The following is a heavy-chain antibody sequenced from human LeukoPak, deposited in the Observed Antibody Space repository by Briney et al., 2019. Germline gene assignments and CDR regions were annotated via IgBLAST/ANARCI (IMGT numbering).Heavy chain of an antibody. Sequence: HPGGSLRLSCAASGFTFSSYEMNWVRQAPGKGLEWVSYISSSGSTIYYADSVKGRVTISRDNAKNSLYLQMNSLRAEDTAVYYCASGWSGYYNYYYYMDVWGKGTTVTVSS. CDR3: ASGWSGYYNYYYYMDV. CDR2: ISSSGSTI. CDR1: GFTFSSYE. D-gene: IGHD3-3*01. V-gene: IGHV3-48*03. J-gene: IGHJ6*03.